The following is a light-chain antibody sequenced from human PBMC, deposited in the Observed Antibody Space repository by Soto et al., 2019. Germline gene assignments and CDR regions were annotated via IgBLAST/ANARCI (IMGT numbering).Light chain of an antibody. CDR2: GVY. CDR1: QSVSSN. V-gene: IGKV3D-15*01. Sequence: EIVMTQSPTILSVSPGERATLSCRASQSVSSNLAWYQQKPGQAPRLLIYGVYTRAPGIPARFSGSGSGTQLTLNISRLQSEEFAEYCCETYHSTPKRTFGQGTEVEIK. CDR3: ETYHSTPKRT. J-gene: IGKJ1*01.